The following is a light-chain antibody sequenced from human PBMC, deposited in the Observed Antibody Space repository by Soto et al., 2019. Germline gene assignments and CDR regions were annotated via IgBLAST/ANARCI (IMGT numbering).Light chain of an antibody. CDR1: QSVSTN. J-gene: IGKJ2*01. CDR2: GAS. CDR3: QQYNNWYT. V-gene: IGKV3-15*01. Sequence: EIVMTQSPATLSVSPGERATLSCRASQSVSTNLVWYQQKPGQPPRLLIYGASTRATGIPARFSGSGSGTEFTLTISSLQSEDFAIYYCQQYNNWYTFGQGTKLEIK.